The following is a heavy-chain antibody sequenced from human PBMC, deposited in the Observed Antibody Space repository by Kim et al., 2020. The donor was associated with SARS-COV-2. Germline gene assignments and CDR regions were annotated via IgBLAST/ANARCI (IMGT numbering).Heavy chain of an antibody. J-gene: IGHJ4*02. V-gene: IGHV4-34*01. D-gene: IGHD2-15*01. Sequence: SETLSLTCAVYGGSFSGYYWSWIRQPPGKGLEWIGEINHSGSTNYNPSLKSRVTISVDTSKNQFSLKLSSVTAADTAVYYCARVRRRAIVVVVAAHLYFDYWGQGTLVTVSS. CDR3: ARVRRRAIVVVVAAHLYFDY. CDR2: INHSGST. CDR1: GGSFSGYY.